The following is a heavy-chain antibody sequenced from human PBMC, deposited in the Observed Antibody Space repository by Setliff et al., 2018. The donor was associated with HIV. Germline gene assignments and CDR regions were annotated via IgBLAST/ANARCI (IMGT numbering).Heavy chain of an antibody. V-gene: IGHV4-34*01. Sequence: SETLSLTCAVYGGSFSAYSWSWIRQPPGKGLEWIGEISDSGNTNYNPSLKSRVTISVDMSENQFSLKLSSVTAADTAVYYCATRMGGSFDYWGQGTLVTVSS. CDR3: ATRMGGSFDY. CDR2: ISDSGNT. J-gene: IGHJ4*02. CDR1: GGSFSAYS. D-gene: IGHD2-15*01.